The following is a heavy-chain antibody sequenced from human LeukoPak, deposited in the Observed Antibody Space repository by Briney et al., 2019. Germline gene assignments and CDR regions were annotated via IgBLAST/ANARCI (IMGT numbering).Heavy chain of an antibody. J-gene: IGHJ4*02. CDR1: GFTFSAYA. CDR2: ISSNGGSS. CDR3: VKITSVTGGDC. Sequence: GGSLRRSCSASGFTFSAYAMYWVRKAPGKGLEYVSGISSNGGSSYYADSVKGRFTISRDNSKNTLYLQMSSLRAEDTAVYYCVKITSVTGGDCWGQGTRLTVSS. V-gene: IGHV3-64D*09. D-gene: IGHD1-1*01.